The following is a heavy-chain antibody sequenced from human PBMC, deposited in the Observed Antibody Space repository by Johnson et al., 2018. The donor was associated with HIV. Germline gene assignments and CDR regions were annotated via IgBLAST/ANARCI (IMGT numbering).Heavy chain of an antibody. CDR2: IRSDGSDE. V-gene: IGHV3-30*02. Sequence: VQLVESGGGVVQPGGSLRLSCAASGFTFTNYDMHWVRPAPGKGLEWVAFIRSDGSDEHYVDSVKGRLTIPRDNSRSVLYLEMSSLTAEDTGLYYCAKLGGTLADKFDTFDIWGQGTMVTVSS. J-gene: IGHJ3*02. D-gene: IGHD1-26*01. CDR3: AKLGGTLADKFDTFDI. CDR1: GFTFTNYD.